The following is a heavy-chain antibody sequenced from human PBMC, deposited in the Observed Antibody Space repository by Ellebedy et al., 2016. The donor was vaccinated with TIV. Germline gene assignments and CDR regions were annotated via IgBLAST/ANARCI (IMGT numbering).Heavy chain of an antibody. J-gene: IGHJ4*02. CDR1: GYAFDSHY. V-gene: IGHV1-46*02. CDR3: ARPSYFSGGYFFDY. D-gene: IGHD3-10*01. CDR2: INPSDGRT. Sequence: ASVKVSCXASGYAFDSHYLYWVRQAPGQRLEWMGIINPSDGRTSYPEKFQGRVTMTTATSASTAYLELRSLTSDDTAVYYCARPSYFSGGYFFDYWGQGTLITVSS.